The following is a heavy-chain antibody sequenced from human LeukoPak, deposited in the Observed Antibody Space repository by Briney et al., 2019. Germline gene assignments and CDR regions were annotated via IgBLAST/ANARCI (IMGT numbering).Heavy chain of an antibody. J-gene: IGHJ4*02. Sequence: GGSLRLSCAASGFTFNNNWMHWVRQVPGKGLVWVSRINSDASSTSYADSVKGRFTISRDSAKNTLYLQMNSLRAEDTAVYYCARHCSSTSCFDSWGQGTLVTVSS. CDR2: INSDASST. V-gene: IGHV3-74*01. D-gene: IGHD2-2*01. CDR1: GFTFNNNW. CDR3: ARHCSSTSCFDS.